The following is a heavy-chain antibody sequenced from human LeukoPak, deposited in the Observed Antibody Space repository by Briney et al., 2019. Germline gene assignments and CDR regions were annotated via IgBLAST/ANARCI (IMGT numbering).Heavy chain of an antibody. CDR1: GGSISSGDYY. J-gene: IGHJ3*02. V-gene: IGHV4-30-4*01. D-gene: IGHD3-10*01. Sequence: SETLSLTCTVSGGSISSGDYYWSWIRQPPGKGLEWIGYIYYSGSTHYNPSLKSRVTISVDTSKNQISLKLNSVTAADTAVYYCARDRYGSGPNDAFDIWGQGTMVTVSS. CDR3: ARDRYGSGPNDAFDI. CDR2: IYYSGST.